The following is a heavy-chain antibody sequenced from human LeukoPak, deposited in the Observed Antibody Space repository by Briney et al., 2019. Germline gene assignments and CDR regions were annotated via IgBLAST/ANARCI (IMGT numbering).Heavy chain of an antibody. Sequence: ASVKVSCKASGYTFTSYYMHWVRQAPGQGLEWMGIINPSSGSTSYAQKFQGRVTMTRDTSTSTVYMELSSLRSEDTAVYYCARDLFGRYFDLWGRGTLVTVSS. J-gene: IGHJ2*01. D-gene: IGHD2-21*01. V-gene: IGHV1-46*01. CDR1: GYTFTSYY. CDR3: ARDLFGRYFDL. CDR2: INPSSGST.